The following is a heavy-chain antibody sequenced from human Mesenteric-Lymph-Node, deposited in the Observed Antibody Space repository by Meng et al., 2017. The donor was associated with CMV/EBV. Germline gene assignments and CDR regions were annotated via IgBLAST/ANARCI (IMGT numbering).Heavy chain of an antibody. Sequence: GSLKISCVASGFTFRGYCMHWVRQAPGKGLEWVAYIRYDGNIKYYGDSVKGRFSVSRDNSKNTLYLQMNSLRADDTAVYYCAKLKGDYSLVPLDHWGLGTRVTVSS. J-gene: IGHJ4*02. CDR3: AKLKGDYSLVPLDH. V-gene: IGHV3-30*02. CDR2: IRYDGNIK. CDR1: GFTFRGYC. D-gene: IGHD4-11*01.